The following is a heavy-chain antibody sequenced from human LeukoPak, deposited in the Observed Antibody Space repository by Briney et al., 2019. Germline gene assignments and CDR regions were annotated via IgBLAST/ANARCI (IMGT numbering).Heavy chain of an antibody. CDR3: ARDSEGPLFDP. V-gene: IGHV1-2*02. J-gene: IGHJ5*02. CDR2: INPNSGGT. CDR1: GYTFTGYY. Sequence: PSVKVSCTASGYTFTGYYMHWVRQAPRQGPEWMGWINPNSGGTNYAQKFQGRVTMTRDTSISTAYMELSRLRSDDTAVYYCARDSEGPLFDPWGQGTLVTVSS.